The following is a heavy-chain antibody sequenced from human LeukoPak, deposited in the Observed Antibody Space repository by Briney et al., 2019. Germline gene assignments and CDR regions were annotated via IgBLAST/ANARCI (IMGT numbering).Heavy chain of an antibody. CDR2: INHSGST. D-gene: IGHD3-22*01. Sequence: SETLSLTCAVYGGSFSGYYWSWIRQPPGKGLEWIGEINHSGSTNYDPSLKSRVTISVDTSKNQFSLKLSSVTAADTAVYYCARRDGGYSFDYWGQGTLVTVSS. V-gene: IGHV4-34*09. CDR1: GGSFSGYY. J-gene: IGHJ4*02. CDR3: ARRDGGYSFDY.